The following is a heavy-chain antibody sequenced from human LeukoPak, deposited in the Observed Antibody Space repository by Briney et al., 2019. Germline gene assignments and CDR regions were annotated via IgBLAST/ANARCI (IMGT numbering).Heavy chain of an antibody. CDR3: ARGGLLWFGELLFPYYFDY. CDR1: GYTFTSYA. V-gene: IGHV1-3*03. D-gene: IGHD3-10*01. CDR2: FNAGNGNT. J-gene: IGHJ4*02. Sequence: GASVKVSCNASGYTFTSYAMHWVRQAPGQRLEWMGWFNAGNGNTKYSQEFQGRVTITRDTSASTAYMELSSLRSEDMAVYYCARGGLLWFGELLFPYYFDYWGQGTLVTASS.